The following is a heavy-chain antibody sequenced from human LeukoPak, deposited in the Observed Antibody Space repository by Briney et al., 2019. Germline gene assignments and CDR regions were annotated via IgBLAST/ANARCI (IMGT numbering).Heavy chain of an antibody. Sequence: PGGSLRLSCAASGFTLSSNTMNWVRQAPGKGLEWVSYISSSRGTIYYADSVKGRFTISRDNAKNSLYLQMNSLRAEDTAVYYCARDLDYAFDYWGQGTLVTVSS. V-gene: IGHV3-48*01. D-gene: IGHD4-17*01. J-gene: IGHJ4*02. CDR2: ISSSRGTI. CDR1: GFTLSSNT. CDR3: ARDLDYAFDY.